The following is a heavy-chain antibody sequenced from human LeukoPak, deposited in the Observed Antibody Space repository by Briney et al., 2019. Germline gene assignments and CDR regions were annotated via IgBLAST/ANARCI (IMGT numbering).Heavy chain of an antibody. V-gene: IGHV3-15*01. Sequence: GGSLRLSCAASGFTFSNAWMSWVRQAPGKGLEWVGRIKSKTDGGTTDYAAPVKGRFTISRDDSKNTLYLQMNSLKTEDTAVYYCTTGWGSSINYYFDYWGQGTLVTVSS. CDR1: GFTFSNAW. CDR3: TTGWGSSINYYFDY. J-gene: IGHJ4*02. D-gene: IGHD2-15*01. CDR2: IKSKTDGGTT.